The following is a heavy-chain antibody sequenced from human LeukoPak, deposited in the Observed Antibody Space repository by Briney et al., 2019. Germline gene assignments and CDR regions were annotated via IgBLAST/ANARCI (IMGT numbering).Heavy chain of an antibody. D-gene: IGHD4-11*01. V-gene: IGHV3-7*03. CDR1: GFTFSSYW. J-gene: IGHJ4*02. CDR2: IKQDGTEK. Sequence: GGSLRLSCAASGFTFSSYWMSWVRQAPGKGLEWVASIKQDGTEKHYVDSVKGRFTISKDNAKNSLYLHMNSLRAEDTAVYYCAREDHSNYEYRGQGTLVTVSS. CDR3: AREDHSNYEY.